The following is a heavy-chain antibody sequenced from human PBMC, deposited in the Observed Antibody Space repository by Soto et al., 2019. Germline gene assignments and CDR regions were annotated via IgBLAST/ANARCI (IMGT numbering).Heavy chain of an antibody. CDR2: IYYSGST. CDR3: ARRYGASFDY. V-gene: IGHV4-59*02. D-gene: IGHD4-17*01. CDR1: GGSVSSDY. Sequence: SATLSLTCTVSGGSVSSDYWSWIRQPPGKGLEWIGYIYYSGSTNYNPSLKSRVTISVDTSKNQFSLKLSSVTAADTAVYYCARRYGASFDYWGQGTLVTVSS. J-gene: IGHJ4*02.